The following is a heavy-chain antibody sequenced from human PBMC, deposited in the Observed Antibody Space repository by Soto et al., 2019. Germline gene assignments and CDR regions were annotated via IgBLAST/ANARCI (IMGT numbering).Heavy chain of an antibody. D-gene: IGHD6-13*01. CDR1: GGTFSSYA. V-gene: IGHV1-69*13. CDR3: ARSAIAAAGTGLVGY. Sequence: SVKVSCKASGGTFSSYAISWVRQAPGQGLEWMGGIIPIFGTANYAQKFQGRVTITADESTSTAYMELSSLRSEDTAVYYCARSAIAAAGTGLVGYWGQGTLVTVSS. CDR2: IIPIFGTA. J-gene: IGHJ4*02.